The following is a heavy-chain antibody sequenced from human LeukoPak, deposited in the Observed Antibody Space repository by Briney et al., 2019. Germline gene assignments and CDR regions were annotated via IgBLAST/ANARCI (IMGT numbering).Heavy chain of an antibody. CDR1: GFTFSSYS. CDR3: ARAGCGDYSDY. CDR2: ISSSSYI. J-gene: IGHJ4*02. V-gene: IGHV3-21*01. Sequence: GGSLRLSCAASGFTFSSYSMNWVRQAPGKGLEWVSSISSSSYIYYADSVKGRFTISRDNAKNSLYLQMNSLRAEDTAVYYCARAGCGDYSDYWGQGTLVTVSS. D-gene: IGHD2-15*01.